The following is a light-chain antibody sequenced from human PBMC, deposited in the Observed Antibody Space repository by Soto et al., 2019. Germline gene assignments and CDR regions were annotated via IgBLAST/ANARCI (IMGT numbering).Light chain of an antibody. CDR2: GAS. CDR3: QHYNNWPPIT. V-gene: IGKV3-15*01. J-gene: IGKJ5*01. Sequence: EIVIAQAPATPSVSPGERATPSCRASPSIGSFLAWYQQKPGQAPRLLIYGASTRATGIPARFSGSGSGTEFTLTISSLQSEDFAVYYCQHYNNWPPITFGQGTRLEIK. CDR1: PSIGSF.